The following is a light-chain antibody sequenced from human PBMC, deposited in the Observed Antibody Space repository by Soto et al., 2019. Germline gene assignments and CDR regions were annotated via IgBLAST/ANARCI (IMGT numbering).Light chain of an antibody. CDR3: CSHAGSNNFYV. CDR1: SRDVGGYNY. CDR2: EVN. V-gene: IGLV2-8*01. J-gene: IGLJ1*01. Sequence: QSALTQPPSASGAPGRSVTISCTGTSRDVGGYNYVSWYQQHPGKAPKLMIYEVNKRPSGGPERFSGSKSGNTASLTVSGLQAEDEADYYCCSHAGSNNFYVFGTGTKVTVL.